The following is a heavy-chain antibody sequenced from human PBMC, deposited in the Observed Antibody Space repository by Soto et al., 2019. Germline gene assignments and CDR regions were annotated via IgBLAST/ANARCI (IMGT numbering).Heavy chain of an antibody. Sequence: PSETLSLTCTVSGGSISSYYWSWIRQHPGKGLEWIGYIYYSGSTYCNPSLKSRVTISVDTSKNQLSLRLTSVTAADTAIYYCATMIRGVISGDFDYWGQGIQVTVSS. J-gene: IGHJ4*02. CDR3: ATMIRGVISGDFDY. CDR2: IYYSGST. CDR1: GGSISSYY. D-gene: IGHD3-10*01. V-gene: IGHV4-59*04.